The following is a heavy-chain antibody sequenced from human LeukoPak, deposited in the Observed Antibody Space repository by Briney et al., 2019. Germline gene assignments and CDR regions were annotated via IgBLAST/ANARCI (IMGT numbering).Heavy chain of an antibody. CDR1: GFTFKSYA. CDR2: ISGSGGST. CDR3: AKHRFESGGYHSTD. J-gene: IGHJ4*02. V-gene: IGHV3-23*01. Sequence: GGSLRLSCVASGFTFKSYAMSWVRQAPGKGLEWVSAISGSGGSTYYGDSVKGRFTISRDNSKNTLYLQMNSLRDEDTAVYYCAKHRFESGGYHSTDWGQGTLVTVSS. D-gene: IGHD3-22*01.